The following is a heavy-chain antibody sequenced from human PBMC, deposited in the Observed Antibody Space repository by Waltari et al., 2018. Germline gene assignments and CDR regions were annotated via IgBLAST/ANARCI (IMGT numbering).Heavy chain of an antibody. D-gene: IGHD6-13*01. J-gene: IGHJ6*03. Sequence: QVQLVQSGAEVKRPGASVKVSCKASGYTFTAHYIHWVRQAPGQGLEWMGWIKPKNGNTNYAQKFQGRVTMTRDTAINTAYMELTRLNSGDTAVFFCARDPSPQYSTSWYHPLYYNFYYMDVWGKGTSVIVSS. V-gene: IGHV1-2*02. CDR2: IKPKNGNT. CDR1: GYTFTAHY. CDR3: ARDPSPQYSTSWYHPLYYNFYYMDV.